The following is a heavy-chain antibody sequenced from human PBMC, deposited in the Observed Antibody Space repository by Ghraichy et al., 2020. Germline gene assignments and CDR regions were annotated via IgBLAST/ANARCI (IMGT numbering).Heavy chain of an antibody. V-gene: IGHV3-9*01. Sequence: GGSLRLSCAASGFTFDDYAMHWVRQAPGKGLEWVSGIDWTSDYKAYADSVRGRFTISRDDAKDSLYLQMNSLRPEDTAFYYCTKDIGLGVVTTHVFDHWGLGTLVTVSS. CDR1: GFTFDDYA. J-gene: IGHJ4*01. D-gene: IGHD2-21*02. CDR3: TKDIGLGVVTTHVFDH. CDR2: IDWTSDYK.